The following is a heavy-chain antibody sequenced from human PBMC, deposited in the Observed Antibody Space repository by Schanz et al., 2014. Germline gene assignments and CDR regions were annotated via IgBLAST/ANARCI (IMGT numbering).Heavy chain of an antibody. J-gene: IGHJ4*02. CDR1: GYTFTTYY. CDR2: INPSGGST. CDR3: ARGSPENMIRGELDY. V-gene: IGHV1-46*03. D-gene: IGHD3-10*01. Sequence: QVQLLQSGAEVKKPGASMKVSCKASGYTFTTYYMLWVRQAPGQGLEWMGIINPSGGSTRYGQKFLGRITVTTGKSTSTVYLELSSLRSSDTAVYYCARGSPENMIRGELDYWGQGTLVTVSS.